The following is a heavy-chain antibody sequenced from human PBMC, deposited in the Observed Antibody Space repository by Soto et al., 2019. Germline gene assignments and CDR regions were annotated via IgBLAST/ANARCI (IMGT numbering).Heavy chain of an antibody. CDR3: AGQNGYSSGWYWFDP. CDR1: GYTIPSYG. Sequence: ASVKVSCKASGYTIPSYGVSCVRQAPGQGLEWMGWISAYNGNTNYAQKLQGRVTMTTDTSTSTAYMELRSLRSDDTAVYYCAGQNGYSSGWYWFDPWGQGTLVTVSS. V-gene: IGHV1-18*01. CDR2: ISAYNGNT. J-gene: IGHJ5*02. D-gene: IGHD6-19*01.